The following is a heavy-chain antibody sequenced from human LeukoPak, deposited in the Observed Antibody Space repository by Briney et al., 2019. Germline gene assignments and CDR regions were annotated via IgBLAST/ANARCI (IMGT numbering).Heavy chain of an antibody. D-gene: IGHD3-10*01. Sequence: PSETLSLTCTVSGGSISRSSYYWGWIRQPPGKGLEWVANIKQDGSEKYYVDSVKGRFTISRDNAKNSLYLQMNSLRVEDTAVYYCAKVAKYYYGSETYYFFEHWGQGTPVTVSS. CDR1: GGSISRSSYY. CDR3: AKVAKYYYGSETYYFFEH. CDR2: IKQDGSEK. V-gene: IGHV3-7*01. J-gene: IGHJ4*02.